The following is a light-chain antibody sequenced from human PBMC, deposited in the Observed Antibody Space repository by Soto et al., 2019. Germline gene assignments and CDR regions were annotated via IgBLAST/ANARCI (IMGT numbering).Light chain of an antibody. CDR1: SGAVSTSNY. Sequence: QTVVTQEPSFSVSPGRTVTLTCALSSGAVSTSNYPTRYQQTPGHAPRTLIYSTNTRSSGVPDRFSGSILGSKAALTITGAQSDDEADYYCVLYLGSAVWVFGGGTKLTVL. CDR3: VLYLGSAVWV. CDR2: STN. J-gene: IGLJ3*02. V-gene: IGLV8-61*01.